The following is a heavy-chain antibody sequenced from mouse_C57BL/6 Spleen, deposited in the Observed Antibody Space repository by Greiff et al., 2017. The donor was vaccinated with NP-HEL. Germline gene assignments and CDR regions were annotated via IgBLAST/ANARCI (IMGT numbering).Heavy chain of an antibody. V-gene: IGHV5-17*01. Sequence: EVQGVESGGGLVKPGGSLKLSCAASGFTFSDYGMHWVRQAPEKGLEWVAYISSGSSTIYYADTVKGRFTISRDNAKNTLFLQMTSLRSEDTAMYYCASQDYYYAMDYWGQGTSVTVSS. CDR2: ISSGSSTI. CDR3: ASQDYYYAMDY. J-gene: IGHJ4*01. D-gene: IGHD3-2*02. CDR1: GFTFSDYG.